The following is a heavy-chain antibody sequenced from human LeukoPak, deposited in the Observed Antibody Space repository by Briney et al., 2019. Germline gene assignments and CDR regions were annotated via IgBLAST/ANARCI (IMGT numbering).Heavy chain of an antibody. V-gene: IGHV4-38-2*02. D-gene: IGHD1-14*01. Sequence: SETLSLTCTVSGYSISRGYHWGWVRQPPGKGLEWIGSVHQSGSTYYNPSLKSRLTISADTSKNQFSLKLGSVTAADTAVYYCARVNFNPDYWGQGTLVTVSS. CDR2: VHQSGST. CDR1: GYSISRGYH. J-gene: IGHJ4*02. CDR3: ARVNFNPDY.